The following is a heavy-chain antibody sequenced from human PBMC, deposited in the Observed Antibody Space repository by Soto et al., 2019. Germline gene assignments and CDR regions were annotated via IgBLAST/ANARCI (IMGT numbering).Heavy chain of an antibody. V-gene: IGHV1-18*01. J-gene: IGHJ6*02. CDR1: GYTFTSYG. CDR2: ISAYNGNT. D-gene: IGHD6-6*01. Sequence: GASVKVSCKASGYTFTSYGISWVRQAPGQGLEWMGRISAYNGNTNYAQKLQGRVTMTTDTSTSTACMELRSLRSDDTAVYYCARGSIAGDYYGMDVWGQGTTVTVSS. CDR3: ARGSIAGDYYGMDV.